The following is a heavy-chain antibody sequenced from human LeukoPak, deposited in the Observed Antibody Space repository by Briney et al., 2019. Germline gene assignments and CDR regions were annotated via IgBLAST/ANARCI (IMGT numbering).Heavy chain of an antibody. CDR3: AGSSKRDAFDI. V-gene: IGHV3-21*01. CDR2: ISSSSSYI. D-gene: IGHD6-6*01. CDR1: GFTFSSHS. J-gene: IGHJ3*02. Sequence: GGSLRLSCAASGFTFSSHSMNWVRQAPGKGLEWVSSISSSSSYIYYADSLKGRFTISRDNAKNSLYLQTNSLRAEDTAVYYCAGSSKRDAFDIWGQGTMVTVSS.